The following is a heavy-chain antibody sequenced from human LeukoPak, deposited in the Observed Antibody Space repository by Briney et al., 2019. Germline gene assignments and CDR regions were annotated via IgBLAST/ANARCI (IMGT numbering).Heavy chain of an antibody. CDR3: ARDLSSSALLWFGAPPDYHYYMDV. CDR2: INPNSGAT. J-gene: IGHJ6*03. CDR1: GYSFTGHY. V-gene: IGHV1-2*02. D-gene: IGHD3-10*01. Sequence: ASVKVSCKASGYSFTGHYIHWVRQAPGQGLEWMGWINPNSGATHYTQKFQDRVTMTRDTSITTARMELNSLTSDDTAVYYCARDLSSSALLWFGAPPDYHYYMDVWGKGTTVTVSS.